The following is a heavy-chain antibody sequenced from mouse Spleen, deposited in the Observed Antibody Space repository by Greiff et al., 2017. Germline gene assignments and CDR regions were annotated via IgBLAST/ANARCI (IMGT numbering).Heavy chain of an antibody. CDR1: GFTFSDYG. CDR3: ARRGIYYDYGYYAMDY. J-gene: IGHJ4*01. V-gene: IGHV5-17*01. D-gene: IGHD2-4*01. Sequence: EVNVVESGGGLVKPGGSLKLSCAASGFTFSDYGMHWVRQAPEKGLEWVAYISSGSSTIYYADTVKGRFTISRDNAKNTLFLQMTSLRSEDTAMYYCARRGIYYDYGYYAMDYWGQGTSVTVSS. CDR2: ISSGSSTI.